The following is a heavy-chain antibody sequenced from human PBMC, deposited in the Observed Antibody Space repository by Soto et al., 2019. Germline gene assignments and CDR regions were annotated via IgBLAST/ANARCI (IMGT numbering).Heavy chain of an antibody. CDR3: ANSCSGGSCYSSGFDP. D-gene: IGHD2-15*01. V-gene: IGHV4-34*01. CDR2: INHSGST. CDR1: GGSFSGYY. Sequence: SETLSLTCAVYGGSFSGYYWSWIRQPAGKGLEWIGEINHSGSTNYNPSLKSRVTISVDTSKNQFSLKLSSVTAADTAVYYCANSCSGGSCYSSGFDPWGQGTLVTVSS. J-gene: IGHJ5*02.